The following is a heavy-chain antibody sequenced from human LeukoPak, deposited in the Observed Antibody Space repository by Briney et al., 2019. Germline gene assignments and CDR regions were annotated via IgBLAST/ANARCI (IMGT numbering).Heavy chain of an antibody. J-gene: IGHJ4*02. V-gene: IGHV3-20*04. Sequence: GGSLRLSCAASGFTFYDYGMSWVRQAPGKGLELVSGINWYGGSTGYADSVKGRFTISRDNAKNSLYLQMNSLRAEDTALYYCAREMGWFGELLSPPGYWGQGTLVTVSS. CDR1: GFTFYDYG. CDR2: INWYGGST. D-gene: IGHD3-10*01. CDR3: AREMGWFGELLSPPGY.